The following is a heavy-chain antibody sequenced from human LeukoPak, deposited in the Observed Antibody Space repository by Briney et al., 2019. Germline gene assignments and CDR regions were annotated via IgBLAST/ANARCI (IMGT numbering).Heavy chain of an antibody. D-gene: IGHD2-2*01. CDR2: IYYTGST. J-gene: IGHJ5*02. V-gene: IGHV4-59*12. CDR3: ARRVVVPAAIKWLNWFDP. Sequence: SETLSLTCTVSGGSISSYYWSWIRQPPGKGLEWIGYIYYTGSTNYNPSLKSRVTISVDMSKNQFSLKLSSVTAADTAVYYCARRVVVPAAIKWLNWFDPWGQGTLVAVSS. CDR1: GGSISSYY.